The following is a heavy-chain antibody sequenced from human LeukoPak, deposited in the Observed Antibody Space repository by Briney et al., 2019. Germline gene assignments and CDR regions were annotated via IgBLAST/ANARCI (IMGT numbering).Heavy chain of an antibody. CDR2: ISSSSTYI. V-gene: IGHV3-21*01. J-gene: IGHJ3*02. CDR3: ARGWPPHAFDI. Sequence: PGGSLRLSCVASGFIFSSYNINWVRLAPGKGLEWVSSISSSSTYIYYADSVKGRFTISRDNAKNSLDLQMDSLRVEDTAVYYCARGWPPHAFDIWGQGTMVTVSS. D-gene: IGHD6-13*01. CDR1: GFIFSSYN.